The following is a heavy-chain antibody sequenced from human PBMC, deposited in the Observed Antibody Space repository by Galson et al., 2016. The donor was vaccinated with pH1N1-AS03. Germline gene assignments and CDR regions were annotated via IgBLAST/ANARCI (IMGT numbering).Heavy chain of an antibody. J-gene: IGHJ4*02. CDR1: GFTFSNYW. V-gene: IGHV3-7*03. Sequence: SLRLSCAASGFTFSNYWMSWVRQAPGKGLEWVATTNQDGSEKYFVYSVKGRFTISRDDAKNSLYLQMNSLRAEDSALYYCARDPSGDRSGWYYFDYWGQGTLGTVSS. CDR2: TNQDGSEK. CDR3: ARDPSGDRSGWYYFDY. D-gene: IGHD6-19*01.